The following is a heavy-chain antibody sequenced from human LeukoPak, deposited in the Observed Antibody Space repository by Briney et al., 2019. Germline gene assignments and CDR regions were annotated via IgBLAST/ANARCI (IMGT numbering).Heavy chain of an antibody. CDR2: LSGSGGTT. J-gene: IGHJ4*02. D-gene: IGHD6-19*01. Sequence: PGGSLRLSCAASGFTFRSYAMSWVRQAPGKGLEWVSALSGSGGTTYYADSVKGRFTISRDNSKNTLYLQMNSLRAEDTALYYCAKTSGWPYYFDYWGRGTLVSVSS. V-gene: IGHV3-23*01. CDR3: AKTSGWPYYFDY. CDR1: GFTFRSYA.